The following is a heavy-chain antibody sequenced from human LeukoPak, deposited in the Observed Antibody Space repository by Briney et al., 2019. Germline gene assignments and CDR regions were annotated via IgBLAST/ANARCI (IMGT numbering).Heavy chain of an antibody. CDR1: GGSISSYY. D-gene: IGHD2/OR15-2a*01. Sequence: PSETLSLTCTVSGGSISSYYWTWIRQPPGKGLEWTGYIYSSGRTNYNPSLKSQVTMSVDTSKNQFSLKVISVTAADTAVYYCARLSAGFNSSYWFDPWGQGTLVAVSP. J-gene: IGHJ5*02. CDR2: IYSSGRT. CDR3: ARLSAGFNSSYWFDP. V-gene: IGHV4-4*09.